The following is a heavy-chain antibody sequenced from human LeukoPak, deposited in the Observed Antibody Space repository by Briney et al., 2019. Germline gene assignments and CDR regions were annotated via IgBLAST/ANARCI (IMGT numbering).Heavy chain of an antibody. D-gene: IGHD2-21*01. V-gene: IGHV3-48*03. Sequence: GGSLRLSCAASGFTFSSYEMNWVRQAPGKGLEWVSYISSSGSTIYYADSVKGRFTISRDNAKNSLYLQTNSLRAEDTAVYYCARGASYYYYYGMDAWGQGTTVTVSS. CDR2: ISSSGSTI. CDR3: ARGASYYYYYGMDA. CDR1: GFTFSSYE. J-gene: IGHJ6*02.